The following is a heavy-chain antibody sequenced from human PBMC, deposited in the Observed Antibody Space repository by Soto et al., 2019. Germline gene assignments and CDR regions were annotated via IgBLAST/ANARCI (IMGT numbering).Heavy chain of an antibody. V-gene: IGHV3-74*01. CDR2: INSDGSST. Sequence: GGSLRLSCEASGFTFSSYWMHWVRQAPGEGLVWVSRINSDGSSTSYADSVKGRFTISRDNAKNTLYLQMNSLRAEDTAVYYCASGGLSGSYYGFVAPPHDYWGQGTLVTVSS. CDR1: GFTFSSYW. D-gene: IGHD1-26*01. CDR3: ASGGLSGSYYGFVAPPHDY. J-gene: IGHJ4*02.